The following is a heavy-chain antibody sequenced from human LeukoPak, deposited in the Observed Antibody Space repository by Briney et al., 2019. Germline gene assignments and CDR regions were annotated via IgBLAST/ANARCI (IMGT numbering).Heavy chain of an antibody. CDR1: VGSISSSSYY. CDR3: ARERRSGWYFFDY. J-gene: IGHJ4*02. V-gene: IGHV4-39*07. CDR2: IYYSGNT. Sequence: SETLSLACTVSVGSISSSSYYWGRIRQPPGKGVEGIGSIYYSGNTYYDPSLKSRVTISVDTSKNQFSLKLSSVTAADTAVYYCARERRSGWYFFDYWGQGTLVTVSS. D-gene: IGHD6-19*01.